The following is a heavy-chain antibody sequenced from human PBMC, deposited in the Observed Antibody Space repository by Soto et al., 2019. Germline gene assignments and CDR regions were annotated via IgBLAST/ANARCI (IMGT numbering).Heavy chain of an antibody. J-gene: IGHJ6*02. D-gene: IGHD3-10*01. CDR2: ISAYNGNT. CDR1: GYTFTSYG. V-gene: IGHV1-18*01. Sequence: QVQLVQSGAEVKKPGASVKVSCKASGYTFTSYGISWVRQAPGQGLEWMGWISAYNGNTNYAQKLQGRVTITTDTSTSTAYMELRSLRSDDTAVYYCASGSGSPLYYYYGMDVWGQGTTVTVSS. CDR3: ASGSGSPLYYYYGMDV.